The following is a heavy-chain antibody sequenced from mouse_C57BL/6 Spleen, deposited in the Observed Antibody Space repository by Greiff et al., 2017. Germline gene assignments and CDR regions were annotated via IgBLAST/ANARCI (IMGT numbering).Heavy chain of an antibody. J-gene: IGHJ2*01. Sequence: QVQLQQSGAELARPGASVKMSCKASGYTFTSYTMHWVKQRPGQGLEWIGYINPSSGYTKYNQKFKDKATLTADKSSSTAYMQRSSLTSEDAAVYYCARGGGYSFDYWGQGTTLTVSS. CDR3: ARGGGYSFDY. CDR2: INPSSGYT. CDR1: GYTFTSYT. D-gene: IGHD2-3*01. V-gene: IGHV1-4*01.